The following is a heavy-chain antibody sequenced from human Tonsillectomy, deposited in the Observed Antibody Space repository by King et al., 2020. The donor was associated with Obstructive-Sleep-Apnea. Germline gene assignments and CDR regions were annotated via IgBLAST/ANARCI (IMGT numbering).Heavy chain of an antibody. CDR3: ASLEPVNSFDY. Sequence: VQLVESGGGLEQPGGSLRLSCAASGFTFSSYAMSWVRQAPGKGLVWVSALSGSGGNTYYADSVKGRFTISRDNSKNTLYLQMNSLRAEDTALYYCASLEPVNSFDYWGRGTLVTVSS. D-gene: IGHD1-14*01. V-gene: IGHV3-23*04. J-gene: IGHJ4*02. CDR1: GFTFSSYA. CDR2: LSGSGGNT.